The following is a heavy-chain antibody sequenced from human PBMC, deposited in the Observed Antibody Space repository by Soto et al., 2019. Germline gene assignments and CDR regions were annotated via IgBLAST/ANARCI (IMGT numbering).Heavy chain of an antibody. CDR2: IYPGDSDT. J-gene: IGHJ3*02. CDR1: GYSFTSYW. V-gene: IGHV5-51*01. D-gene: IGHD2-8*01. Sequence: GESLKISCKGSGYSFTSYWIGRVRQMPGKGLEWMGIIYPGDSDTRYSPSFQGQVTISADKSISTAYLQWSSLKASDTAMYYCARQRCTNGVCYGASDAFDIWGQGTMVT. CDR3: ARQRCTNGVCYGASDAFDI.